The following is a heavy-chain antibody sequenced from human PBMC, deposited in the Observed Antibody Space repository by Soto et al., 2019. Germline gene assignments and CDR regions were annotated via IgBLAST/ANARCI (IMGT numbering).Heavy chain of an antibody. CDR2: IYPADSDT. J-gene: IGHJ4*02. CDR3: SRPGETGSYSYFDY. D-gene: IGHD3-9*01. CDR1: GYSFTSYW. Sequence: GASLKISCQGSGYSFTSYWIGWVRQMPGKGLEWMGIIYPADSDTRYSPSFQGQVTISADKSISTAYLQWSSLKASDTAMYYCSRPGETGSYSYFDYWGQGTLVTVSS. V-gene: IGHV5-51*01.